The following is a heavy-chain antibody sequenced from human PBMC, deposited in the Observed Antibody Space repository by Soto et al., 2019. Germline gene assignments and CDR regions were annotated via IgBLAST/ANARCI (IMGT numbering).Heavy chain of an antibody. D-gene: IGHD1-1*01. V-gene: IGHV1-18*01. CDR2: TSSYSGNT. J-gene: IGHJ3*01. CDR3: ARDICAHVNAFEL. CDR1: GYIYSSFY. Sequence: ASVKVSCKASGYIYSSFYIILGRQAPGKALEWTGRTSSYSGNTKYSQTFQGRRSMNTEASTNRGYMEMRSLTSDDTAVYYCARDICAHVNAFELWRKGTM.